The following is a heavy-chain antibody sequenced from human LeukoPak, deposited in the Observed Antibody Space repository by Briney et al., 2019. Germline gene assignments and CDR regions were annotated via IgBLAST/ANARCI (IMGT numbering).Heavy chain of an antibody. CDR1: GFTFSGYA. J-gene: IGHJ4*02. Sequence: PGGSLRLSCAASGFTFSGYAMSWVRQAPGKGLEWVSAISGSGGSTYCADSVKGRFTISRDNSKNTLYLQMNSLRAEDTAVYYCAKGYCSSTSCYVFDYWGQGTLVAVSS. CDR2: ISGSGGST. CDR3: AKGYCSSTSCYVFDY. V-gene: IGHV3-23*01. D-gene: IGHD2-2*01.